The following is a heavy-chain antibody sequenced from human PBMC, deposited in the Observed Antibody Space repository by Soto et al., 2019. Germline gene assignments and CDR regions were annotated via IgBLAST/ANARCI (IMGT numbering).Heavy chain of an antibody. CDR1: GDSVSSSSAA. V-gene: IGHV6-1*01. D-gene: IGHD4-4*01. CDR3: AGNAVGHYSGMDV. CDR2: TYYRSKWYN. J-gene: IGHJ6*02. Sequence: SPTRSLTCAISGDSVSSSSAAWNWIRQSPSRGLEWLGRTYYRSKWYNDYAVSVKSRITITPDTSKNQFSLQLNSVTPEDTAVYYCAGNAVGHYSGMDVWGQGTTLTVSS.